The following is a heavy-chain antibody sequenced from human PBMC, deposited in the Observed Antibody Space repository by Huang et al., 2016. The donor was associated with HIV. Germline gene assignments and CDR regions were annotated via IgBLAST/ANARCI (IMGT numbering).Heavy chain of an antibody. CDR1: GYTLPELS. J-gene: IGHJ3*02. CDR3: AAGYDTYYDI. Sequence: QVQLVQSGAEVKKPGASVKVSCKVSGYTLPELSIHWVRQATGKGLEGMVGFAPEHGETSYAQNFQGRVTMTEDTSTDTAYMELHSLRPEDTAVYYCAAGYDTYYDIWGQGTMVIASS. V-gene: IGHV1-24*01. CDR2: FAPEHGET. D-gene: IGHD2-21*01.